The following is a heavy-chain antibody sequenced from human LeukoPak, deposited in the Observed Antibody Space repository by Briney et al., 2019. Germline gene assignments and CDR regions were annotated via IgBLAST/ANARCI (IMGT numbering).Heavy chain of an antibody. V-gene: IGHV3-74*01. Sequence: GGSLRLSCAASGFTFSNYWMHWVRQAPGKGLVWVSRINSDGSSTSYADSVKGRFTISRDNAKDTLYLQMNSLRAEDTAVYYCARGEPYYYYYGMDVWGKGTTVTVSS. CDR1: GFTFSNYW. J-gene: IGHJ6*04. CDR2: INSDGSST. CDR3: ARGEPYYYYYGMDV. D-gene: IGHD1-14*01.